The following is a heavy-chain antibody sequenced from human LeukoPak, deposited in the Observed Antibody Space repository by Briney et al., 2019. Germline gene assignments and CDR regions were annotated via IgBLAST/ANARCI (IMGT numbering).Heavy chain of an antibody. CDR1: GGSFSGYY. Sequence: SETLSLTCAVYGGSFSGYYWSWIRQPPGKGLEWIGEINHSGSTNYNPSLKSRVTISVDTSKNQFSLKLSSVTAADTAVYYCARGPPSYFDYWGQGTLVTVSS. CDR3: ARGPPSYFDY. CDR2: INHSGST. V-gene: IGHV4-34*01. J-gene: IGHJ4*02.